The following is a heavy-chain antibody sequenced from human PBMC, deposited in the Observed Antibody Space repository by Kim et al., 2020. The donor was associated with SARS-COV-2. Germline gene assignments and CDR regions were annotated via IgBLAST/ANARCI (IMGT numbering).Heavy chain of an antibody. Sequence: NSNPSLKGQVTLSVDTSKNQFSLKLSSVTAADTAVYYCARTSGYYSGIDYWGQGTLVTVSS. V-gene: IGHV4-59*01. D-gene: IGHD3-22*01. J-gene: IGHJ4*02. CDR3: ARTSGYYSGIDY.